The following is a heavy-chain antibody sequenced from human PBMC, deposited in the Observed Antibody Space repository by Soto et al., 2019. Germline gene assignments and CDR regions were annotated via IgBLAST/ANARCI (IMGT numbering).Heavy chain of an antibody. J-gene: IGHJ6*02. CDR2: IYYSGST. CDR1: GVYISSSKYY. CDR3: ARLGSRQREYYYGMDV. Sequence: SETLSLTCTISGVYISSSKYYWGWSRQPPGKGLEWIGSIYYSGSTYYTPSLKSRVTISVDTSKNPFSLKLSSVTAADTAVYYCARLGSRQREYYYGMDVWGQGTTVTVSS. D-gene: IGHD2-15*01. V-gene: IGHV4-39*01.